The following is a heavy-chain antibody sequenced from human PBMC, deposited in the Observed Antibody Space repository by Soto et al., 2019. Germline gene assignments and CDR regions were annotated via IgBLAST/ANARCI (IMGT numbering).Heavy chain of an antibody. Sequence: EVQLVESGGGLVQPGGSLRLSCAASGVTVSSNYMSWVRQAPGKGLEWVSVIYSGGSTYYADSVKGRFTISRDNSKNTLYLQMNSLRAEDTAVYYWARHGYNYGGGYFDYWGQGTLGTVSS. D-gene: IGHD5-18*01. V-gene: IGHV3-66*04. CDR3: ARHGYNYGGGYFDY. CDR2: IYSGGST. J-gene: IGHJ4*02. CDR1: GVTVSSNY.